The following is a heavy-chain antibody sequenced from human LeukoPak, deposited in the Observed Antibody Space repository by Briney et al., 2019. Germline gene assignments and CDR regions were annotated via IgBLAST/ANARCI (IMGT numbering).Heavy chain of an antibody. J-gene: IGHJ5*02. CDR1: GGSIGSSSYC. V-gene: IGHV4-39*01. CDR3: ARAENYIPEDCFDP. Sequence: SETLSLTCSVSGGSIGSSSYCWGWIRQPPGKGLEWIGTICYSGSTFYNPSLKSRVTLSVDTSKNQFSLKLSSVTAADTAVYYCARAENYIPEDCFDPWGQGTLVTVSS. D-gene: IGHD5-24*01. CDR2: ICYSGST.